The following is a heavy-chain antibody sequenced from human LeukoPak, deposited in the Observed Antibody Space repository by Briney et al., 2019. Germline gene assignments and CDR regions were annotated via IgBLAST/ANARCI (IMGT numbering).Heavy chain of an antibody. CDR3: ARDRGKSLGTSYFDY. J-gene: IGHJ4*02. V-gene: IGHV3-30*02. Sequence: PGGSLRLSCAASGFTFSDFGMHWVRQAPGRGLEWVALMRNDERDTYYADSVKGRFTISRDNSKNTLYLQVNSLRAEDTAVYYCARDRGKSLGTSYFDYWGQGTLVTVSS. CDR1: GFTFSDFG. CDR2: MRNDERDT. D-gene: IGHD3-10*01.